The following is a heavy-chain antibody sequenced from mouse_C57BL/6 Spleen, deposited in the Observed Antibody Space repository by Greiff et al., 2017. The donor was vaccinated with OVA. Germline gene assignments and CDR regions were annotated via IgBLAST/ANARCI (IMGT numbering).Heavy chain of an antibody. CDR2: ISSGSSTI. D-gene: IGHD2-4*01. CDR3: ARPYCDYDKRYYFDY. V-gene: IGHV5-17*01. CDR1: GFTFSDYG. J-gene: IGHJ2*01. Sequence: EVQRVESGGGLVKPGGSLKLSCAASGFTFSDYGMHWVRQAPEKGLEWVAYISSGSSTIYYADTVKGRFTISRDNAKNTLFLQMTSLRSEDTAMYYCARPYCDYDKRYYFDYWGQGTTLTVSS.